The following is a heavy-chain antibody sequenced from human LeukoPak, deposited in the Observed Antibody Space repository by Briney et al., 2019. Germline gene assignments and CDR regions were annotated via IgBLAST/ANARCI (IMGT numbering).Heavy chain of an antibody. D-gene: IGHD1-26*01. Sequence: ASVKVSCKASGYTLIDYYIHWVRQAPGQGLEWMGWINPKSGDTQYAEKFQGRVTMARDTSISTAYMELTRLTSDDTALYFCARDLTSTPYWELDYWGQRTLVTVSS. CDR2: INPKSGDT. J-gene: IGHJ4*02. V-gene: IGHV1-2*02. CDR1: GYTLIDYY. CDR3: ARDLTSTPYWELDY.